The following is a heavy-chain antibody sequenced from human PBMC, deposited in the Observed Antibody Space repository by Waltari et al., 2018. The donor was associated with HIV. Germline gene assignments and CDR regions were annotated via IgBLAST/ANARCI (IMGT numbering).Heavy chain of an antibody. J-gene: IGHJ6*02. CDR3: ARGVPVDTTMGKYYYYAMDV. V-gene: IGHV1-46*01. Sequence: QVQLVQSGAEVKKPGASVKVSCKASGDTFSNYYMNWVRQAPGQGLEWMGIIGPRCGTTNYAQKFQGRVTMTRDTSTSTVYMALSSLRSEDTAIYYCARGVPVDTTMGKYYYYAMDVWGQGTTVTVSS. D-gene: IGHD5-18*01. CDR1: GDTFSNYY. CDR2: IGPRCGTT.